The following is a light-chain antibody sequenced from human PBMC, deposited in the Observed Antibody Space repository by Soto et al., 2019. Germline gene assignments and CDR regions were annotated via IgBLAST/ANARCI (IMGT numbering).Light chain of an antibody. CDR1: QGISRS. Sequence: DIQMTQSPSSVSASVGDRVTITCQASQGISRSFAWSQQKPGKAPKLLIYSASSLQSGVPSRFSGSGFGTDFTLTISSLQPEDFATYYCQQADTFPITFGQGTRLE. CDR2: SAS. CDR3: QQADTFPIT. V-gene: IGKV1D-12*01. J-gene: IGKJ5*01.